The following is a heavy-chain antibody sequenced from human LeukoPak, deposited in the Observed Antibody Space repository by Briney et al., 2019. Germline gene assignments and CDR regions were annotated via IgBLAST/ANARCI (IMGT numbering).Heavy chain of an antibody. D-gene: IGHD3-10*01. CDR1: GGSISSYY. J-gene: IGHJ4*02. Sequence: SETLSLTCTDSGGSISSYYWSWIQQPPGKGLEWIGYIYYSGSTNYNPSLKSRVTISVDTSKNQFSLKLSSVTAADTAVYYCARFYYGSGSYYSFDYWGQGTLVTVSS. CDR3: ARFYYGSGSYYSFDY. V-gene: IGHV4-59*01. CDR2: IYYSGST.